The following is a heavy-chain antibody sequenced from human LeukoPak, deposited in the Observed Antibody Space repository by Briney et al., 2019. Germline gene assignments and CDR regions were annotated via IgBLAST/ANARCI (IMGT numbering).Heavy chain of an antibody. D-gene: IGHD5-12*01. CDR3: ARDRIVATIPVFSYYFDY. CDR2: IIPIFGTA. Sequence: ASVKVSCKASGGTFSSYAISWVRQAPGQGLEWMGGIIPIFGTANYAQKFQGRVTITADESTSTAYMELSSLRSEDTAVYYCARDRIVATIPVFSYYFDYWGQGTLVTVSS. V-gene: IGHV1-69*13. J-gene: IGHJ4*02. CDR1: GGTFSSYA.